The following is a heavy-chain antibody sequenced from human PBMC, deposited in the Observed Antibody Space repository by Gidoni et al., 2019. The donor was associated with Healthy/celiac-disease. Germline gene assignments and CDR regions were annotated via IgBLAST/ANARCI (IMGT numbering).Heavy chain of an antibody. Sequence: QVQLQQWGAGLLKPSETLYLPFAVVGGSFSGYYWSWIRQPPGKGVEWIGEGNHSGSTNYNPSLESRFTISVDPSKIQFSLKLSSVTSADTAVYYCAREGVGVTMVRGRAKTKNLNCFDPWGQGTLVTVSS. D-gene: IGHD3-10*01. CDR2: GNHSGST. CDR1: GGSFSGYY. J-gene: IGHJ5*02. V-gene: IGHV4-34*01. CDR3: AREGVGVTMVRGRAKTKNLNCFDP.